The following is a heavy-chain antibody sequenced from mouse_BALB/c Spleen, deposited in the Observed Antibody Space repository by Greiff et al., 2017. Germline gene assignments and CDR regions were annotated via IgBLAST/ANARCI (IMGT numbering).Heavy chain of an antibody. Sequence: EVKLLESGGGLVQPGGSLNLSCAASGFDFSRYWMSWARQAPGKGQEWIGEINPGSSTINYTPSLKDKFIISRDNAKNTLYLQMSKVRSEDTALYYCARLNYYGSSYYYAMDYWGQGTSVTVSS. CDR3: ARLNYYGSSYYYAMDY. V-gene: IGHV4-2*02. J-gene: IGHJ4*01. CDR2: INPGSSTI. CDR1: GFDFSRYW. D-gene: IGHD1-1*01.